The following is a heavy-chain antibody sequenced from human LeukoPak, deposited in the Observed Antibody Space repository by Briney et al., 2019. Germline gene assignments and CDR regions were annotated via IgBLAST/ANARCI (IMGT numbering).Heavy chain of an antibody. CDR3: AKAPYYYDGSLDY. V-gene: IGHV3-9*01. Sequence: PGRSLRLSCAASGFTFDDYAMHWVRQAPGEGLEWVSGISWNSGSIGYADSVKGRFTISRDNAKNSLYLQMNSLRAEDTALYYCAKAPYYYDGSLDYWGQGTLVTVSS. J-gene: IGHJ4*02. CDR2: ISWNSGSI. D-gene: IGHD3-22*01. CDR1: GFTFDDYA.